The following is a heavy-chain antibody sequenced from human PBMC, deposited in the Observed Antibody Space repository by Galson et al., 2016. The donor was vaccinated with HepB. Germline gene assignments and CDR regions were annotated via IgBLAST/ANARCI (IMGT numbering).Heavy chain of an antibody. CDR1: GFSLRTIGMR. Sequence: PALVKPTQTLTLTCSVSGFSLRTIGMRVSWIRQPPGKALEWLARIDWDDDTFYSTSLQTRLTISKDTSKNQVVLTMTNLDPVDTATYYCARMIVGGTRTWFDPWGQGTLVTVSS. CDR3: ARMIVGGTRTWFDP. CDR2: IDWDDDT. J-gene: IGHJ5*02. V-gene: IGHV2-70*04. D-gene: IGHD1-26*01.